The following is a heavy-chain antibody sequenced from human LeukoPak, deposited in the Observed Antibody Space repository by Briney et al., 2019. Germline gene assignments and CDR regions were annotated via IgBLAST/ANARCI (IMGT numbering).Heavy chain of an antibody. V-gene: IGHV1-18*01. D-gene: IGHD2-2*01. Sequence: ASVKVSCKASGYTFISYGITRVRQAPGQGLEWMGWISPYTTKTNYAQSLQGRVTMTTDTSTSTAYMELRSLRSDDTAVYYCARGGCSSTSCRKYYFDYWGQGTLVTVSS. CDR2: ISPYTTKT. CDR3: ARGGCSSTSCRKYYFDY. CDR1: GYTFISYG. J-gene: IGHJ4*02.